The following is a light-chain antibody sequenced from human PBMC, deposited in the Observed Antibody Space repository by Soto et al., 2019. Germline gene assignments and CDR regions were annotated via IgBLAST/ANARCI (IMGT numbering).Light chain of an antibody. CDR3: QQSYSTPWT. J-gene: IGKJ1*01. CDR1: QSISSY. CDR2: AAS. V-gene: IGKV1-39*01. Sequence: DIQMTQSPSSLSASVVGRVTITCLASQSISSYLNWYQQKPGKAPNLLISAASSLQSGVPSRFSGSGSGTDFTLTISSLQPEDFANYYCQQSYSTPWTFGQGTKVDIK.